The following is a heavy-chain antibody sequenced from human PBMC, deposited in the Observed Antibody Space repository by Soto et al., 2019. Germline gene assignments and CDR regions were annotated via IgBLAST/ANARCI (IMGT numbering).Heavy chain of an antibody. CDR1: GGSISSYY. CDR3: ARCPPTYYNIDV. Sequence: SETLSLTCTVSGGSISSYYWNWIRQSPGMGLEWIGYIYYTGTTKFNPSLKSRATVSVDTSKNQSSLNLNSVTPADTAGYYCARCPPTYYNIDVWGRGTTVTVSS. V-gene: IGHV4-59*01. CDR2: IYYTGTT. J-gene: IGHJ6*02.